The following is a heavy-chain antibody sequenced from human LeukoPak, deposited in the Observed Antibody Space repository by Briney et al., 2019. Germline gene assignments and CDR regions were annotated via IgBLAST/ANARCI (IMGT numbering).Heavy chain of an antibody. D-gene: IGHD5-18*01. Sequence: PGGSLRLSCAASGFTFSSYSMNWVRQAPGKGLEWVSSISSSSSYIYYADSVKGRFTISRDNAKNSLYLQMNSLRAEDTAVYYCAREGSAMVDFDYWGQGTLVTVSP. V-gene: IGHV3-21*01. CDR2: ISSSSSYI. J-gene: IGHJ4*02. CDR3: AREGSAMVDFDY. CDR1: GFTFSSYS.